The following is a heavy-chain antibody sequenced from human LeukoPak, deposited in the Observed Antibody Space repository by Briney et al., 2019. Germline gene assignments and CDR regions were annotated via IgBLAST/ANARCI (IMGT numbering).Heavy chain of an antibody. CDR1: GFTLSSYW. J-gene: IGHJ4*02. Sequence: GSLRLSCAASGFTLSSYWMSWVRQAPGKGLEWIGSIYYSGSTYYNPSLKSRVTISVDTSKNQFSLKLSSVTAADTAVYYCARVYYYDSSGYYFYFDYWGQGTLVTGSS. CDR2: IYYSGST. V-gene: IGHV4-39*07. CDR3: ARVYYYDSSGYYFYFDY. D-gene: IGHD3-22*01.